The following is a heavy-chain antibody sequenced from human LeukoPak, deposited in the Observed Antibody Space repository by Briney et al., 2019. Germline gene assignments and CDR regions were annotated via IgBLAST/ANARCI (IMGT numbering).Heavy chain of an antibody. J-gene: IGHJ5*02. V-gene: IGHV4-39*01. CDR3: ARLGYCTSTSCQQDNWFDP. Sequence: SETLSLTCTVSGGSIRNSSYYWGWIREPPGKGLEWIGSIYYGGSTYYNPSLKSRVTISVDTSKNQFYLKLSSVTAADTAVYYCARLGYCTSTSCQQDNWFDPWGQGTLVTVSS. CDR1: GGSIRNSSYY. D-gene: IGHD2-2*01. CDR2: IYYGGST.